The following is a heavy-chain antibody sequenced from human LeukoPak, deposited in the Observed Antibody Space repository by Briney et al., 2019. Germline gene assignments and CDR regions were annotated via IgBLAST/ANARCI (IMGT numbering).Heavy chain of an antibody. J-gene: IGHJ4*02. CDR1: GFTFSSYW. Sequence: GGSLRLSCAASGFTFSSYWMSWVRQAPGKGLEWVANIKQDGSEKYYVDSVKGRFTISRDNAKNSLYLQMNSLRAEDTALYYCAREDRTYYYDSSGYYPLGYWGQGTLVTVSS. CDR3: AREDRTYYYDSSGYYPLGY. V-gene: IGHV3-7*03. CDR2: IKQDGSEK. D-gene: IGHD3-22*01.